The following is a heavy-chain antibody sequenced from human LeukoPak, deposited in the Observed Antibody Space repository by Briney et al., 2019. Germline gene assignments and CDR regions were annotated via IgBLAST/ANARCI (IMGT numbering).Heavy chain of an antibody. D-gene: IGHD4-23*01. J-gene: IGHJ1*01. Sequence: GRSLRLSCAASGFTVSSNYMSWVRQAPGKGLEWVSAIYSGGGTYYIDSVKGRFTVSRDNSKNTLYIQMNSLRAEDTAVYYCARDLASTVVEEYFQHWGQGTLVTVSS. CDR2: IYSGGGT. CDR3: ARDLASTVVEEYFQH. V-gene: IGHV3-66*01. CDR1: GFTVSSNY.